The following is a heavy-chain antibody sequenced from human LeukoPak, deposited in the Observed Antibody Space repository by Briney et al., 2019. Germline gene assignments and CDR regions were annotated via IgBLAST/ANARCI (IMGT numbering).Heavy chain of an antibody. CDR2: MNPNSGKT. J-gene: IGHJ5*02. CDR1: GYTFTSYD. D-gene: IGHD2-2*03. CDR3: AKDGYCSSTSCPRRWFDP. V-gene: IGHV1-8*01. Sequence: GASVKVSCKASGYTFTSYDINWVRQATGQGLEWMGWMNPNSGKTGYAQKFQGRVTMTRNTSISTAYMELSSLRSEDTAVYYCAKDGYCSSTSCPRRWFDPWGQGTLVTVSS.